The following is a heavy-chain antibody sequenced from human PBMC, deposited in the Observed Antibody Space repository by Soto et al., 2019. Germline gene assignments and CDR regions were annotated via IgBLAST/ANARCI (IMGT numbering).Heavy chain of an antibody. CDR3: ARDGGRHDYGDPLVHFDH. J-gene: IGHJ4*02. D-gene: IGHD4-17*01. CDR1: GGSISSGGYY. V-gene: IGHV4-31*03. Sequence: PSETLSLTCTVSGGSISSGGYYWSWIRQHPGKGLEWIGYIYYSGSTYYNPSLKSRVTISVDTSKNQFSLKLSSVTAADTAVYYCARDGGRHDYGDPLVHFDHWGQGTLVTVPS. CDR2: IYYSGST.